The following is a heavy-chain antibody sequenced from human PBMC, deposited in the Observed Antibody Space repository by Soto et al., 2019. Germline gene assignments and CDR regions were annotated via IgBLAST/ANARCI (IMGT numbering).Heavy chain of an antibody. CDR3: ARAPRGGVIIVIASAQIDY. V-gene: IGHV1-46*01. Sequence: ASVKVSCKASGYDFTDHYIHWVRQAPGQGLEWMGIISPDGGSTRYSQQFQARITMTRDTSTSTVYMELSSLRSEDTAVYYCARAPRGGVIIVIASAQIDYWGQGTLVTVSS. CDR2: ISPDGGST. D-gene: IGHD2-15*01. J-gene: IGHJ4*02. CDR1: GYDFTDHY.